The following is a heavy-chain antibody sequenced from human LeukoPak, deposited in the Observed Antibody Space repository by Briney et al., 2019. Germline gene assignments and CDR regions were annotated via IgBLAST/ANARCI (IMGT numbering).Heavy chain of an antibody. J-gene: IGHJ4*02. CDR3: AKLLRGTVVPFYDY. Sequence: HPGGSPRLSCAASGITFSTSAMSWVRQAPGKGLEWVSAISGSGGSTYYADSVKGRFTISRDNSKSTLHLQMNSLRVDDTAVYYCAKLLRGTVVPFYDYWGQGTLVTVSS. CDR2: ISGSGGST. CDR1: GITFSTSA. D-gene: IGHD3-10*01. V-gene: IGHV3-23*01.